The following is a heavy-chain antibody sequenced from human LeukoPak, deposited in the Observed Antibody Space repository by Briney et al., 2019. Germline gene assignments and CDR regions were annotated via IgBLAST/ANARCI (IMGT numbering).Heavy chain of an antibody. CDR2: FDPEDGET. CDR1: GYTLTELS. CDR3: ATPHNYGDYGSFDY. J-gene: IGHJ4*02. Sequence: ASVKVSCKVSGYTLTELSMHWVRQAPGEGLEWMGGFDPEDGETIYAQKFQGRVTMTEDTSTDTAYMELSSLRSEDTAVYYCATPHNYGDYGSFDYWGQGTLVTVSS. V-gene: IGHV1-24*01. D-gene: IGHD4-17*01.